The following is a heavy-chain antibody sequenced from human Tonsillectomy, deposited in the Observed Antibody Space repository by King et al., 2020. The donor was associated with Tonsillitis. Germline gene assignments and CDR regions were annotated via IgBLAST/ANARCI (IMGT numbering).Heavy chain of an antibody. CDR2: IWDDGSNK. D-gene: IGHD3-22*01. Sequence: AQLVQSGGGVVQPGRSLRLSCAASGFTFSRYGMHWVRQAPGKGLEGVAVIWDDGSNKYYADPVKGRFTISRDNSKNTLYLQMNSLRAEDTAVYYCARAVHYYDSSGYGPDYWGQGTLVTVSS. CDR3: ARAVHYYDSSGYGPDY. J-gene: IGHJ4*02. V-gene: IGHV3-33*08. CDR1: GFTFSRYG.